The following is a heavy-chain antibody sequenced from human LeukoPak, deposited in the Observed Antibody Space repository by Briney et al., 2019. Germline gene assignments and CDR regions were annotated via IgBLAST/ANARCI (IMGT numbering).Heavy chain of an antibody. V-gene: IGHV1-69*05. J-gene: IGHJ4*02. CDR3: AKGDYSNSYNY. CDR2: IIPIFGTA. Sequence: SVKVSCKASGGTLSSYAISWVRQAPGQGLEWMGRIIPIFGTANYAQKFQGRVTITTGESTSTAYMELSSLRSEDTAVYYCAKGDYSNSYNYWGQGTLVTVSS. D-gene: IGHD4-17*01. CDR1: GGTLSSYA.